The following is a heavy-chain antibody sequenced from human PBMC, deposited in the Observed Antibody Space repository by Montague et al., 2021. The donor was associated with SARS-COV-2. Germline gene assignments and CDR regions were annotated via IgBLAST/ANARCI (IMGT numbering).Heavy chain of an antibody. J-gene: IGHJ4*02. CDR3: ARELRRFSTSWYALDS. D-gene: IGHD6-13*01. CDR1: GFTFSSFG. V-gene: IGHV3-33*01. Sequence: SLRLSCAASGFTFSSFGMHWVRQAPGKGLEWVAALWYDGGNKYYADSVKGRFTISRDNSKNTLYLQMNSLRAEDTAVYYCARELRRFSTSWYALDSWGQGTLVTVSS. CDR2: LWYDGGNK.